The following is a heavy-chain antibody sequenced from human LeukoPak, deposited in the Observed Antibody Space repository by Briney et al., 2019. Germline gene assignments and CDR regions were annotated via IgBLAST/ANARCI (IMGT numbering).Heavy chain of an antibody. CDR2: ISGSGGST. CDR3: AKAVGRYCSGGSCYMDW. D-gene: IGHD2-15*01. J-gene: IGHJ4*02. Sequence: GGSLRLSCAASGSTFSSYAMSWVRQAPGKGLEWVSAISGSGGSTYYADSVKGRFTISRDNSKNTLYLQMNSLRAEDTAVYYCAKAVGRYCSGGSCYMDWWGQGTLVTVSS. CDR1: GSTFSSYA. V-gene: IGHV3-23*01.